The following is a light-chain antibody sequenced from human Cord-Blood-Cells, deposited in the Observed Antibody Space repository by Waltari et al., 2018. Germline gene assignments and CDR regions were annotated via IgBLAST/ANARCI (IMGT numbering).Light chain of an antibody. CDR3: QQYYSTPLT. CDR2: WAS. V-gene: IGKV4-1*01. J-gene: IGKJ4*01. CDR1: QSVLYSSNNKNY. Sequence: DIVMIQSPDSLAVSLGERVTINCKSSQSVLYSSNNKNYLAWYQQKPGQPPKLLIYWASTRESGVPDRFSGSGSGTDFTLTISSLQAEDVAVYYCQQYYSTPLTFGGGTKVEIK.